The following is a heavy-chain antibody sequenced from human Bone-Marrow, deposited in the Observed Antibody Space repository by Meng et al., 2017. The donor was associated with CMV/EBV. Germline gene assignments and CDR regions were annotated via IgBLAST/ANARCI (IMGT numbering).Heavy chain of an antibody. V-gene: IGHV1-2*02. CDR3: ARDLGGIGYESFYFDY. J-gene: IGHJ4*02. CDR1: GYSFTGYY. CDR2: INPNSGVT. D-gene: IGHD3-22*01. Sequence: ASVKVSCKASGYSFTGYYIYWVRQAPRHGLEWMGWINPNSGVTDYAQKFQGRVTMTRDTSISTTYMELSRLRSDETAVYYCARDLGGIGYESFYFDYWGQGTLVTVSS.